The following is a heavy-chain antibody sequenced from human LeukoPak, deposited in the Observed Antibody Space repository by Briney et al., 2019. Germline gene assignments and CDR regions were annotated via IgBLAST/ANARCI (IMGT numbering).Heavy chain of an antibody. V-gene: IGHV3-30*18. Sequence: PGGSLRLSCAASGFTFSSYAMHWVRQAPGKRLEWVAVMSHDGSNKYYGDSVKGRFTISRDNSKNTLYLQMNSLRAEDTAVYYCAKLDSSGWSRPFDYWGQGTLVTVSS. CDR3: AKLDSSGWSRPFDY. D-gene: IGHD6-19*01. J-gene: IGHJ4*02. CDR2: MSHDGSNK. CDR1: GFTFSSYA.